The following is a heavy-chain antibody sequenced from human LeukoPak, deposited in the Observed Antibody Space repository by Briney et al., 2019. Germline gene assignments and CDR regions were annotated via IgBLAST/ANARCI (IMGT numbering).Heavy chain of an antibody. Sequence: TSVKVSCKASGYTFTSYGISWVRQAPGQGLEWMGWISAYNGNTNYAQKLQGRVTMTTDTSTSTAYMELRSLRSDDTAVYYCARDYHSSSWGQLEDWGQGTLVTVSS. CDR2: ISAYNGNT. CDR1: GYTFTSYG. J-gene: IGHJ4*02. V-gene: IGHV1-18*01. CDR3: ARDYHSSSWGQLED. D-gene: IGHD6-13*01.